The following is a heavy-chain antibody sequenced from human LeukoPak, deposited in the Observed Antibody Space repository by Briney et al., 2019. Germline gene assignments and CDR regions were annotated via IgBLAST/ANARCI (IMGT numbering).Heavy chain of an antibody. D-gene: IGHD3-10*01. V-gene: IGHV4-61*01. CDR3: ARAVRSMVRGVINYYGMDV. CDR1: GGSVSSGSYY. CDR2: IYYSGST. Sequence: ETLSLTCTVSGGSVSSGSYYWGWIRQPPGKGLEWIGYIYYSGSTNYNPSLKSRVTISVGTSKSQFSLKLSSVTTADTAVYYCARAVRSMVRGVINYYGMDVWGQGTTVTVSS. J-gene: IGHJ6*02.